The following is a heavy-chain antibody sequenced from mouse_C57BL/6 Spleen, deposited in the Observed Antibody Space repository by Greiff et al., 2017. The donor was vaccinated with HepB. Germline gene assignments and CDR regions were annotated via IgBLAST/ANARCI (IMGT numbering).Heavy chain of an antibody. V-gene: IGHV5-12*01. CDR3: ARPGGSRTWFAY. CDR1: GFTFSDYY. J-gene: IGHJ3*01. D-gene: IGHD1-1*01. CDR2: ISNGGGST. Sequence: DVMLVESGGGLVQPGGSLKLSCAASGFTFSDYYMYWVRQTPEKRLEWVAYISNGGGSTYYPDTVKGRFTISRDNAKNTLYLQMSRLKSEDTAMYYCARPGGSRTWFAYWGQGTLVTVSA.